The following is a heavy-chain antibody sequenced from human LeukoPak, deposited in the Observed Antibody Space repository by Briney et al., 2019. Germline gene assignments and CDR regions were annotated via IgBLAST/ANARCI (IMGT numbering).Heavy chain of an antibody. D-gene: IGHD2-2*01. Sequence: GGSLRLSCAASGFTFNNYGMHWVRQAPGKGLEWVAVISYDGRNIHYPDSVKGRFTISRDISTNTLWLQMDSLRTEDTAVYYCAKGPLRGTAAAIDYWGQGTLVTVSS. J-gene: IGHJ4*02. V-gene: IGHV3-30*18. CDR2: ISYDGRNI. CDR1: GFTFNNYG. CDR3: AKGPLRGTAAAIDY.